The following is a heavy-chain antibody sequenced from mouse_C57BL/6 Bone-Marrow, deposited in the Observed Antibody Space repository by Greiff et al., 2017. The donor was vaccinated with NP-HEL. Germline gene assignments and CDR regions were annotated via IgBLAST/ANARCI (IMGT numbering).Heavy chain of an antibody. CDR1: GFTFSSYA. D-gene: IGHD2-4*01. CDR2: ISDGGSYT. Sequence: EVQGVESGGGLVKPGGSLKLSCAASGFTFSSYAMSWVRQTPEKRLEWVATISDGGSYTYYPDNVKGRFTISRDNAKNNLYLQMSHLKSEDTAMYYCARGDYDYLDYWGQGTTLTVSS. J-gene: IGHJ2*01. V-gene: IGHV5-4*01. CDR3: ARGDYDYLDY.